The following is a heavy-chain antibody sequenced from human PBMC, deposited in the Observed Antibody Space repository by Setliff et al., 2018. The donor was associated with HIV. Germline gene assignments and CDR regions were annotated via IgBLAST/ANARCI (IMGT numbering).Heavy chain of an antibody. D-gene: IGHD6-19*01. CDR3: ARGVSQAYTYGSGAYYYFDF. V-gene: IGHV4-39*07. Sequence: PSETLSLTCTVSGGSISSSSYYWGWIRQPPGKGLEWIGTIYYSGGTYYKSSLKSRLIISLDTSKNQFSLNLRSVTAADTAVYFCARGVSQAYTYGSGAYYYFDFWGLGTLVTVSS. CDR1: GGSISSSSYY. CDR2: IYYSGGT. J-gene: IGHJ4*02.